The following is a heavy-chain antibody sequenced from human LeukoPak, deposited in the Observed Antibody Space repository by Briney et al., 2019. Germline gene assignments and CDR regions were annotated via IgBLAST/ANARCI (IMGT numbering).Heavy chain of an antibody. V-gene: IGHV3-11*04. J-gene: IGHJ4*02. CDR3: ARVKRMVTDYFDY. CDR1: GFAFSDYY. D-gene: IGHD5-18*01. Sequence: GGSLRLSCAASGFAFSDYYMSWIRQAPGKGLEWVSYISSSGSTIYYADSVKGRFTISRDNAKNSLYLQMNSLRAEDTAVYYCARVKRMVTDYFDYWGQGTLVTVSS. CDR2: ISSSGSTI.